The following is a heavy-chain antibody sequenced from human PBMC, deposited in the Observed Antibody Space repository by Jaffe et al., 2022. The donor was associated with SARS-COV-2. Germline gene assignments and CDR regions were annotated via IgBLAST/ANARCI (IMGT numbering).Heavy chain of an antibody. D-gene: IGHD5-18*01. CDR2: IRSKANGETT. Sequence: EVQLVESGGGLEQPGRSLRLSCTTSGFTFRDYGVTWFRQSPGKGLEWVGFIRSKANGETTEYAASVKGRFTLSRDDSKSIAYLQMNSLKTEDTAVYYCTRDRGYSSGYRGCYFDYWGQGTLVTVSS. CDR1: GFTFRDYG. V-gene: IGHV3-49*03. J-gene: IGHJ4*02. CDR3: TRDRGYSSGYRGCYFDY.